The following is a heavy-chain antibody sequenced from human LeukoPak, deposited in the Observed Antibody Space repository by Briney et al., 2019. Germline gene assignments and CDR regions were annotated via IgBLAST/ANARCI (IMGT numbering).Heavy chain of an antibody. CDR2: IVVGSGNT. D-gene: IGHD5-18*01. Sequence: SVKVSCKASGFSFTNSAVQWVRQARGQGLEWIGWIVVGSGNTIYVQKFQERVTITRDMSTSTAYMELSSLRSEDTAVYYCAAGYIGGAMVTSAFDIWGQGTMVTVSS. CDR3: AAGYIGGAMVTSAFDI. CDR1: GFSFTNSA. J-gene: IGHJ3*02. V-gene: IGHV1-58*01.